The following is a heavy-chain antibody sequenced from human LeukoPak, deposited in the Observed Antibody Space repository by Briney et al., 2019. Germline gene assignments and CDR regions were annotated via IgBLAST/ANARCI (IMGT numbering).Heavy chain of an antibody. Sequence: GGSLRLSCAATGFTFSSYNMNWVRQAPGKGLEWVTCISASSSFIYYADSVKGRFTISRDNAKNSLYLQMNSLRAEDTAVYYCARDFGSSVGYWGQGTLVTVSS. D-gene: IGHD6-25*01. CDR1: GFTFSSYN. J-gene: IGHJ4*02. CDR3: ARDFGSSVGY. CDR2: ISASSSFI. V-gene: IGHV3-21*01.